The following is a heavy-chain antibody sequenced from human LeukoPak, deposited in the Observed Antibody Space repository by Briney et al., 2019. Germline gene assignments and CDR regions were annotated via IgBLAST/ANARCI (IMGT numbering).Heavy chain of an antibody. V-gene: IGHV3-21*01. J-gene: IGHJ4*02. CDR2: ISSSSSYI. Sequence: PGGSLRLSCAASAFTFSGYGMHWVRQAPGKGLEWVSSISSSSSYIYYADSVKGRFTISRDNAKNSLYLQMNSLRAEDTAVYYCARDWGKDYWGQGTLVTVSS. D-gene: IGHD3-16*01. CDR1: AFTFSGYG. CDR3: ARDWGKDY.